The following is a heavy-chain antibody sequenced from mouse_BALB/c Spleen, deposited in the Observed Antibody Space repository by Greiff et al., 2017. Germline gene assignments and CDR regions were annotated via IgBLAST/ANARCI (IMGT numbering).Heavy chain of an antibody. CDR1: GYTFTSYW. CDR2: IDPSDSYT. J-gene: IGHJ4*01. D-gene: IGHD2-3*01. CDR3: ARRWLLKEYYAMDY. V-gene: IGHV1-69*02. Sequence: QVHVKQPGAELVKPGASVKLSCKASGYTFTSYWMHWVKQRPGQGLEWIGEIDPSDSYTNYNQKFKGKATLTVDKSSSTAYMQLSSLTSEDSAVYYCARRWLLKEYYAMDYWGQGTSVTVSS.